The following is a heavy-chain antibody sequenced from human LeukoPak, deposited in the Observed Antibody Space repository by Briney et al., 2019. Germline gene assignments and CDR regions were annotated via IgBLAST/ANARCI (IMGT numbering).Heavy chain of an antibody. Sequence: SVKVSRKASGGAFSSYAISWVRQAPGQGLEWMGGIIPIFGTANYAQKFQGRVTITADESTSTAYMELSSLRSEDTAVYYCARAQGENLITMIVPSAFDIWGQGTMVTVSS. D-gene: IGHD3-22*01. CDR1: GGAFSSYA. CDR2: IIPIFGTA. J-gene: IGHJ3*02. V-gene: IGHV1-69*13. CDR3: ARAQGENLITMIVPSAFDI.